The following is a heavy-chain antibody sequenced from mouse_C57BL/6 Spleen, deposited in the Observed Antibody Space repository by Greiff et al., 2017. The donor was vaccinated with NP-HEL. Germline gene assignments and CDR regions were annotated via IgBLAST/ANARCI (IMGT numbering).Heavy chain of an antibody. CDR3: ARYGLPPWDY. J-gene: IGHJ2*01. Sequence: EVKLQQSGPELVKPGASVKISCKASGYSFTGYYMNWVKQSPEKSLEWIGEINPSTGGTTYNQKFKAKATLTVDKSSSTAYMQLKSLTSEDSAVYYCARYGLPPWDYWGQGTTLTVSS. D-gene: IGHD5-5*01. V-gene: IGHV1-42*01. CDR1: GYSFTGYY. CDR2: INPSTGGT.